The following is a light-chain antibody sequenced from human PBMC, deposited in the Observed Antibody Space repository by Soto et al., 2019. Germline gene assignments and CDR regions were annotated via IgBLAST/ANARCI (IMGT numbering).Light chain of an antibody. Sequence: DIQMTQSPSTLSADAGDRVILTCRASQSVSKWLAWYQQKPGKAPTLLMYDASNLQGGVPFRFSGSGSGTEFTLTISDLQPDDCATYYCQQYKSPPWTFGQGTKVDIK. CDR1: QSVSKW. CDR3: QQYKSPPWT. CDR2: DAS. J-gene: IGKJ1*01. V-gene: IGKV1-5*01.